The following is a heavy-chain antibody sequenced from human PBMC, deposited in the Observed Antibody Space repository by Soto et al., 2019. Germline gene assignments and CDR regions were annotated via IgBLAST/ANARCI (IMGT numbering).Heavy chain of an antibody. CDR1: GDSISSRSYY. V-gene: IGHV4-39*07. Sequence: KPSETLSLTCTVTGDSISSRSYYWGWIRQPPGKGLEWIGSIYYSGSTYNNPSLRSRVTLSLDKSKNQFSLKLTSVTAADTAVYFCAREQMCNVVKCSNWFDPWGQGSLVTVSS. D-gene: IGHD2-8*01. CDR2: IYYSGST. CDR3: AREQMCNVVKCSNWFDP. J-gene: IGHJ5*02.